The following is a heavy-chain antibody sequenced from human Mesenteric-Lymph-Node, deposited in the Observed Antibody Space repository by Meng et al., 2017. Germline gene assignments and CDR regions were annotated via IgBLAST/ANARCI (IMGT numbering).Heavy chain of an antibody. CDR1: GYTFTSYG. Sequence: ASVKVSCKASGYTFTSYGISWVRQAPGQGLEWMGWISAYNGNTNYAQKLQGRVTMTTDTSTSTAYMELRSLRSDGTAVYYCARNSRMTTVVTLHGFDPWGQGTLVTVSS. D-gene: IGHD4-23*01. CDR2: ISAYNGNT. CDR3: ARNSRMTTVVTLHGFDP. V-gene: IGHV1-18*01. J-gene: IGHJ5*02.